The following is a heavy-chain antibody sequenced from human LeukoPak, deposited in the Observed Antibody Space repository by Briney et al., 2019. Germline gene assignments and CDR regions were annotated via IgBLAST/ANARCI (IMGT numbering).Heavy chain of an antibody. Sequence: ASVKVSCKASGGTFSSYAISWVRQARGQGLEWIGGIIPIFGTANYAQKFQGRVTITADESTSTAYMELSSLRSEDTAVYYCATFSSPTYDSSGYYFYYFDYWGQGTLVTVSS. CDR1: GGTFSSYA. CDR3: ATFSSPTYDSSGYYFYYFDY. D-gene: IGHD3-22*01. V-gene: IGHV1-69*13. CDR2: IIPIFGTA. J-gene: IGHJ4*02.